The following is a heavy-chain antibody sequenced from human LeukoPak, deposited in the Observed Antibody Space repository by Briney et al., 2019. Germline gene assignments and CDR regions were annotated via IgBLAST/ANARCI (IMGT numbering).Heavy chain of an antibody. Sequence: GGSLKLSCAASGFTFSGSAMHWVRQASGKGLEWVGRTRSKANNYATAYAASVEGRFTISRDDSRNTAYLQMNSLRVEDTALYYCVRLGSTSPGNWYKLFDQWGQGTLVTVSS. CDR1: GFTFSGSA. V-gene: IGHV3-73*01. D-gene: IGHD2-2*01. CDR3: VRLGSTSPGNWYKLFDQ. CDR2: TRSKANNYAT. J-gene: IGHJ4*02.